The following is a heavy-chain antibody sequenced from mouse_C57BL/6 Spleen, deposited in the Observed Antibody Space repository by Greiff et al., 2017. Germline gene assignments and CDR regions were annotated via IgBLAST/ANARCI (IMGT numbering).Heavy chain of an antibody. V-gene: IGHV1-7*01. CDR1: GYTFTSYW. CDR2: INPSSGYT. J-gene: IGHJ2*01. CDR3: ARSRAKLGPYYLDY. Sequence: QVQLQQSGAELVKPGASVKLSCKASGYTFTSYWMHWVQQRPGQGLEWIGYINPSSGYTKYNEKFTGTATFTTDKSSSTAYMQLSRLTYEDCAVDNCARSRAKLGPYYLDYWGQGTTRTVSS. D-gene: IGHD4-1*01.